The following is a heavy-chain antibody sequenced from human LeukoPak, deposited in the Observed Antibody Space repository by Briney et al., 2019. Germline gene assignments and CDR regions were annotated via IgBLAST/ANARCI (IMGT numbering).Heavy chain of an antibody. Sequence: ASVKVSCKASGYTFTSYGISWVRQAPGQGLEWMGWISTYSGNTNYAQKLQGRVTMATDTSTSTAYMELRSLRSDDTAVYYCARDHTGSYYYWGQGTLVTVSS. J-gene: IGHJ4*02. CDR2: ISTYSGNT. CDR1: GYTFTSYG. V-gene: IGHV1-18*01. CDR3: ARDHTGSYYY. D-gene: IGHD1-26*01.